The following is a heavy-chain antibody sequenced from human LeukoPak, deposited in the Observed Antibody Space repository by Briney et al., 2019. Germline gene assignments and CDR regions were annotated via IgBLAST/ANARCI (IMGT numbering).Heavy chain of an antibody. CDR3: ARGLRDQLLYDNWFDP. Sequence: SETLSLTCAVSGGSISSGGYSWSWIRQPPGKGLEWIGYIYHSGSTYYNPSLKRRVTISVDRSKNQFSLKLSSVTAADTAVYYCARGLRDQLLYDNWFDPWGQGTLVTVSS. CDR1: GGSISSGGYS. V-gene: IGHV4-30-2*01. D-gene: IGHD2-2*02. J-gene: IGHJ5*02. CDR2: IYHSGST.